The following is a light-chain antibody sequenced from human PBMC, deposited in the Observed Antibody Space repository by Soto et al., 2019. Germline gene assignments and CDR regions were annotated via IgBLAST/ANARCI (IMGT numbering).Light chain of an antibody. Sequence: QSVLTQPASVSGSPGQSITISCTGTSSDIGNYNYVSWYQQHPGKAPKLMISEVSNRPSGVSNRFSGSKSGNTASLTTSGLQAEDEADYYCSSYTSTSSYVFGGGTKVTVL. CDR2: EVS. V-gene: IGLV2-14*01. CDR3: SSYTSTSSYV. J-gene: IGLJ1*01. CDR1: SSDIGNYNY.